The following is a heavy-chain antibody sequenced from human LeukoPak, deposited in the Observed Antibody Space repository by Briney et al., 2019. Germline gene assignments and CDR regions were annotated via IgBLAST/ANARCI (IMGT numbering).Heavy chain of an antibody. Sequence: ASVKVSCKASGYTFTGYYMHWVRQAPGQGLEWMGRINPNSGGTNYAQKFQGRVTMTRDTSIRTAYMELSRLRSDDTAVYYCARDYCSSTSCYEYYMDVWGKGTTVTVSS. CDR1: GYTFTGYY. CDR3: ARDYCSSTSCYEYYMDV. D-gene: IGHD2-2*01. V-gene: IGHV1-2*06. CDR2: INPNSGGT. J-gene: IGHJ6*03.